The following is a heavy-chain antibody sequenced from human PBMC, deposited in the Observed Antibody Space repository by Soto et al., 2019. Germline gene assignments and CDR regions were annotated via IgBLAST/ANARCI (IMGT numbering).Heavy chain of an antibody. D-gene: IGHD6-13*01. CDR2: IWYDGSKK. J-gene: IGHJ4*02. Sequence: QVQLVESGGGVVQPGRSLRLSCAASGFTFSSYGMHWVRQAPGKGLEWVAGIWYDGSKKYYADSVKGRFTISRDNSKNTLYLQMNSLRGEDTAVQYCARDRVLGGVQQRVRLAYWGQGTLVTVSS. CDR1: GFTFSSYG. V-gene: IGHV3-33*01. CDR3: ARDRVLGGVQQRVRLAY.